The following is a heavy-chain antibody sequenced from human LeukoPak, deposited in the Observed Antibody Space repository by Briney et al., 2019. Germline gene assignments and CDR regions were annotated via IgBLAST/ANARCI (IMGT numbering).Heavy chain of an antibody. CDR2: IYPGDSDT. J-gene: IGHJ6*03. V-gene: IGHV5-51*01. CDR1: GYSFTSYW. Sequence: GESLKISCKGSGYSFTSYWIGWVRQMPGKGLEWMGIIYPGDSDTRYSPSFQGQVAISADKSISTAYLQWSSLKASDTAMYYCARHIRYYGSGSYSDYYYYMDVWGKGTTVTVSS. CDR3: ARHIRYYGSGSYSDYYYYMDV. D-gene: IGHD3-10*01.